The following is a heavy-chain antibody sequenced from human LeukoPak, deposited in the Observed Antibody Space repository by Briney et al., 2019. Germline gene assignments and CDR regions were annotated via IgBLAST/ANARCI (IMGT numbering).Heavy chain of an antibody. CDR1: EFTFSSYN. CDR3: AREIFWSGYYSNLHFDY. J-gene: IGHJ4*02. Sequence: PGGSLRLSCAASEFTFSSYNMNWVRQAPGKGLEWVSSISSSGSYIYYADSVKGRFTISRDNAKNSPYLQMNSLRAEDTAVYYCAREIFWSGYYSNLHFDYWGQGTLVTVSS. D-gene: IGHD3-3*01. V-gene: IGHV3-21*01. CDR2: ISSSGSYI.